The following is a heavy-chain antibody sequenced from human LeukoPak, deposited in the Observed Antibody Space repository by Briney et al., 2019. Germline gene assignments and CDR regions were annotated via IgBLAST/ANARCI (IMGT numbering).Heavy chain of an antibody. Sequence: ASVKVSCKASGYTFTSYGISWVRQAPGQGLEWMGWISAYNGNTNYAQKLQGRVTMTTDTSTSTAYMELRSLRSDDTAVYYCARADRYYGSGSFYWFDPWGQGTLVTVSS. CDR2: ISAYNGNT. CDR1: GYTFTSYG. CDR3: ARADRYYGSGSFYWFDP. V-gene: IGHV1-18*04. J-gene: IGHJ5*02. D-gene: IGHD3-10*01.